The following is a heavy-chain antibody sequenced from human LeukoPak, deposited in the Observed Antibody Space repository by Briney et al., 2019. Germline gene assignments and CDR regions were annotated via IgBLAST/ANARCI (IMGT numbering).Heavy chain of an antibody. CDR2: IYYSGST. D-gene: IGHD2-8*01. Sequence: SQTLSLTCTVSGGSISSYYWSWIRQPPGKGLEWIGYIYYSGSTNYNPSLKSRVTISVDTSKNQFSLKLSSVTAADTAVYYCARGPNGYYFDYWGQGTLVTVSS. J-gene: IGHJ4*02. V-gene: IGHV4-59*01. CDR1: GGSISSYY. CDR3: ARGPNGYYFDY.